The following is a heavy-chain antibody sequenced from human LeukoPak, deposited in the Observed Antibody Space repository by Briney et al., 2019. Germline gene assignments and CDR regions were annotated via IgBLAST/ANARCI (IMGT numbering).Heavy chain of an antibody. V-gene: IGHV1-69*05. CDR3: ARERSKVGASPGAFDI. CDR2: IIPIFGTA. D-gene: IGHD1-26*01. J-gene: IGHJ3*02. CDR1: GGTFSSYA. Sequence: SVKVSCKASGGTFSSYAISWVRQAPGQGLEWMGGIIPIFGTANYAQKFQGRVTITTDESTSTAYMGLSSLRSEDTAVYYCARERSKVGASPGAFDIWGQGTMVTVSS.